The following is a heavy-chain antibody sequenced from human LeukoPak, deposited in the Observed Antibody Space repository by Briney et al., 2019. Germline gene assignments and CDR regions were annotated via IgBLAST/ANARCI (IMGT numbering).Heavy chain of an antibody. D-gene: IGHD6-13*01. CDR2: INHSGST. V-gene: IGHV4-34*01. J-gene: IGHJ5*02. CDR3: ARHSYSSSWYGTFDT. CDR1: GGSFSGYS. Sequence: SETLSLTCAVYGGSFSGYSWSWIRQPPGKGLEWIGEINHSGSTNYNPSLKSRVTISVDTSKNQFSLKLSSVTAADTAVYYCARHSYSSSWYGTFDTWGQGSLVTVSS.